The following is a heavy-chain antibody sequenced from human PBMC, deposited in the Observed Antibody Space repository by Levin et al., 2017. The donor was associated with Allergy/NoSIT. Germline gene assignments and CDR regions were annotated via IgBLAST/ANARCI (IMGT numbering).Heavy chain of an antibody. Sequence: GGSLRLSCKGSGSSFTSYWIGWVRQMPGKGLEWMGIIYPGDSDTRYSPSFQGQVTISADKSISTAYLQWSSLKASDTAMYYCARREDYYGSGSYYTVMYYFDYWGQGTLVTVSS. V-gene: IGHV5-51*01. D-gene: IGHD3-10*01. CDR2: IYPGDSDT. CDR1: GSSFTSYW. CDR3: ARREDYYGSGSYYTVMYYFDY. J-gene: IGHJ4*02.